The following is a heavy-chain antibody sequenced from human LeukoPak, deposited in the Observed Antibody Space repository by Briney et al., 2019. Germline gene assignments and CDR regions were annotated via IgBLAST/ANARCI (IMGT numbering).Heavy chain of an antibody. CDR3: AKDGDLYGHADY. V-gene: IGHV3-30-3*01. D-gene: IGHD4-17*01. J-gene: IGHJ4*02. CDR1: GFSFSAFA. CDR2: IAHDGTNP. Sequence: PGRSLRLSCAASGFSFSAFAMHWVRQAPGKGLDWVAAIAHDGTNPYYADSVKGRFTISRDNSKNTLYLQMNSLRPEDTAAYYCAKDGDLYGHADYWGQGTLVTVSS.